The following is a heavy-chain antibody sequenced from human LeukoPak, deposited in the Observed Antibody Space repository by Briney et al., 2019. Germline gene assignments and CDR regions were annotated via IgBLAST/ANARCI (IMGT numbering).Heavy chain of an antibody. CDR3: ARAPRITMIVVVIRRYYFDY. Sequence: ASVKVSCKASGYTFTSYDINWVRQATGQGLEWMGWMNPNSGNTGYAQKFQGRVTMTRNTSISTAYMELSSLRFEDTAVYYCARAPRITMIVVVIRRYYFDYWGQGTLVTVSS. D-gene: IGHD3-22*01. J-gene: IGHJ4*02. V-gene: IGHV1-8*01. CDR2: MNPNSGNT. CDR1: GYTFTSYD.